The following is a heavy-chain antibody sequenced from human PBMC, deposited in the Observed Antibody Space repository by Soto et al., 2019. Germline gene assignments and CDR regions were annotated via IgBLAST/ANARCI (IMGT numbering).Heavy chain of an antibody. CDR3: AHKLRGSGWFRGAFDL. D-gene: IGHD6-19*01. CDR2: IYWDDEK. CDR1: GFSLSTIGEA. V-gene: IGHV2-5*02. Sequence: QITLKESGPTLVKPTQTLTLTCTFSGFSLSTIGEAVGWMRQPPGKALEWLAVIYWDDEKRYSPSLNLKNRLTITEDTSKIQVVLTVTNMDPVDTATYSCAHKLRGSGWFRGAFDLCGQGTMFTVSS. J-gene: IGHJ3*01.